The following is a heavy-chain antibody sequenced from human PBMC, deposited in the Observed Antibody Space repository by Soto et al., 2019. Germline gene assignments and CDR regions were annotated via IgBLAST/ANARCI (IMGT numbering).Heavy chain of an antibody. CDR3: VRVVAIPGYPDN. CDR1: GGTFSSYA. CDR2: IVPIVDTS. D-gene: IGHD5-12*01. Sequence: QVQLVQSGAEVRQPASSVKVSCKTSGGTFSSYAISWVRQAPGQGLEWVGGIVPIVDTSRHAQKFQGRVTITADESTSTVYMELSSLRSDDTDVYYCVRVVAIPGYPDNWGQGNLVTVSS. J-gene: IGHJ4*02. V-gene: IGHV1-69*12.